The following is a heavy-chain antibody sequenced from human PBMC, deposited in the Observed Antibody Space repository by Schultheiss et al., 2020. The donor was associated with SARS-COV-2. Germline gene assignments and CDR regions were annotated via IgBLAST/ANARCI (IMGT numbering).Heavy chain of an antibody. D-gene: IGHD5-18*01. V-gene: IGHV4-59*01. Sequence: SETLSLTCTVSGGSISSYYWSWIRQPPGKGLEWIGYIYYSGSTNYNPSLKSRVTISVDTSKNQFSLKLSSVTAADTAVYYCARNTAMVTGPRSGMDVWGQGTTVTVSS. J-gene: IGHJ6*02. CDR2: IYYSGST. CDR3: ARNTAMVTGPRSGMDV. CDR1: GGSISSYY.